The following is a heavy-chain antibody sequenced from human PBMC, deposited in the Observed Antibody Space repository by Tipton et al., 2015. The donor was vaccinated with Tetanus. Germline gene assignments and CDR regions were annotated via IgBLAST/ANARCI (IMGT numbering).Heavy chain of an antibody. V-gene: IGHV5-51*01. CDR2: IYPGDSDA. Sequence: VQLVQSGAEVKKPGESLRISCKVSGHNSRSYWISWVRQMPGKGLGWMGIIYPGDSDATYSPAFQGQVTISVDKSISTAYLQWSSLKASDTAFYFCARLPKHYSASGSTWGQGTLVTVSS. J-gene: IGHJ5*02. D-gene: IGHD3-10*01. CDR1: GHNSRSYW. CDR3: ARLPKHYSASGST.